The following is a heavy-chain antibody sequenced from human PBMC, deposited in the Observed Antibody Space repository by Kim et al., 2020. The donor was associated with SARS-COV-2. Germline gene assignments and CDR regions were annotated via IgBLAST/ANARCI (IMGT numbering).Heavy chain of an antibody. D-gene: IGHD2-2*01. CDR1: GGSFSGYY. Sequence: SETLSLTCAVYGGSFSGYYWSWIRQPPGKGLEWIGEINHSGSTNYNPSLKSRVTISVDTSKNQFSLKLSSVTAADTAVYYCARGVPGYCSSTSCYPPREKTTYYYYYYYMDVWGKGTTVTVSS. J-gene: IGHJ6*03. V-gene: IGHV4-34*01. CDR2: INHSGST. CDR3: ARGVPGYCSSTSCYPPREKTTYYYYYYYMDV.